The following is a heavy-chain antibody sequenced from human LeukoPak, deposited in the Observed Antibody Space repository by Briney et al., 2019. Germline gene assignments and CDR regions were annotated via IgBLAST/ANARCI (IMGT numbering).Heavy chain of an antibody. CDR1: GGSVSSGSYY. V-gene: IGHV4-61*01. Sequence: PSETLSLTCTVSGGSVSSGSYYWSWIRQPPGKGLEWIGYIYYSGSTNYNPSLKSRVTISADTSKNQFSLKLSSVTAADTAVYYCASGYSSSWYYLAYYYYGMDVWGQGTTVTVSS. CDR3: ASGYSSSWYYLAYYYYGMDV. CDR2: IYYSGST. J-gene: IGHJ6*02. D-gene: IGHD6-13*01.